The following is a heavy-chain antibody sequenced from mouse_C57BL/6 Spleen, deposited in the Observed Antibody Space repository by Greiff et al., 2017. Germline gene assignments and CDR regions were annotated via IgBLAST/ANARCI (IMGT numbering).Heavy chain of an antibody. CDR3: ARARRAYHCYYAFDY. Sequence: FQLQQSGPELVKPGASVKLSCKASGYSFTRYYMHLVNQSPGPSLDWIGLINPYYGNTNYNQKFKVKTTLTVDQSSSTAYMQLNSLTYEDSAVYYCARARRAYHCYYAFDYWGQGTTLTVSS. CDR2: INPYYGNT. D-gene: IGHD2-12*01. J-gene: IGHJ2*01. V-gene: IGHV1-39*01. CDR1: GYSFTRYY.